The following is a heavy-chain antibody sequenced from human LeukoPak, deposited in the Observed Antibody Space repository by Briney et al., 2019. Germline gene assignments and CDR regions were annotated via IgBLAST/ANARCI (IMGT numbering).Heavy chain of an antibody. V-gene: IGHV4-34*01. CDR2: INHSGST. J-gene: IGHJ5*02. D-gene: IGHD3-22*01. CDR3: ARGRRITMIVVVITRGFDL. Sequence: PSETLSLTCAVYGGSFSGCYWSWIRQPPGKGLEWIGEINHSGSTNYNPSLKSRVTISVDTSKNQFSLKLSSVTAADTAVYYCARGRRITMIVVVITRGFDLWGQGTLVTVSS. CDR1: GGSFSGCY.